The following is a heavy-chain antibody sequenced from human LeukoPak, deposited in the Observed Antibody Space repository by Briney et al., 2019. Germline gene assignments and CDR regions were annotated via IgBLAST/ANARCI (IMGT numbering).Heavy chain of an antibody. D-gene: IGHD2-2*01. CDR3: ARGVVVPAAMVGAGFFDY. Sequence: ASVKVSCKASGGTFSSYAIGWVRQAPGQGLEWMGGIIPIFGTANYAQKFQGRVTITADESTSTAYMELSSLRSEDTAVYYCARGVVVPAAMVGAGFFDYWGQGTLVTVSS. J-gene: IGHJ4*02. CDR1: GGTFSSYA. V-gene: IGHV1-69*13. CDR2: IIPIFGTA.